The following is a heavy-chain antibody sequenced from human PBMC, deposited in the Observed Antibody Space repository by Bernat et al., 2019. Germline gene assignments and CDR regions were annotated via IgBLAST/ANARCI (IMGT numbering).Heavy chain of an antibody. CDR3: ARDAITVTNDY. Sequence: EVQLVESGGGLVKPGGSLRLSCAASGFTFSSYSMNWVRQAPGKGLEWVSSISSSSSSYIYYADSVKGRFTISRDNAKNSLYLQMNSLRAEDTAVYYCARDAITVTNDYWGQGTLVTVSS. D-gene: IGHD4-17*01. V-gene: IGHV3-21*01. CDR2: ISSSSSSYI. J-gene: IGHJ4*02. CDR1: GFTFSSYS.